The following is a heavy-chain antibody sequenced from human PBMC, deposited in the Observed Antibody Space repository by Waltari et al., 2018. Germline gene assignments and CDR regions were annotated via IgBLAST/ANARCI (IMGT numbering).Heavy chain of an antibody. D-gene: IGHD3-10*01. CDR1: GFRFDDYA. V-gene: IGHV3-9*01. CDR2: RGWNSGAI. CDR3: VKGGWGFGAFYEQH. J-gene: IGHJ4*02. Sequence: EVQLVTSGGGLVQPGRSLRLACVGSGFRFDDYAMYWVRQRPGKGLEWLSGRGWNSGAIGDADSVRGRFSTYRDNDRKSLYLQMGRLRPEDTALYYCVKGGWGFGAFYEQHWGQGIQVTVSS.